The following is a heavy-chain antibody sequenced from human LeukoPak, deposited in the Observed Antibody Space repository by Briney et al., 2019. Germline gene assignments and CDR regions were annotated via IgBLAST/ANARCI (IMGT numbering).Heavy chain of an antibody. V-gene: IGHV5-51*01. J-gene: IGHJ4*02. CDR2: IYPDDSDT. CDR1: GYSFTSYW. D-gene: IGHD3-3*01. CDR3: ATGSGRYYFDY. Sequence: GESLKISCKGSGYSFTSYWIGWVRQRPGKGLEWMGIIYPDDSDTRYSPSFQGQVTISADKSISTAYLQWNSLKASDTAMFYCATGSGRYYFDYWGQGTLVTVSS.